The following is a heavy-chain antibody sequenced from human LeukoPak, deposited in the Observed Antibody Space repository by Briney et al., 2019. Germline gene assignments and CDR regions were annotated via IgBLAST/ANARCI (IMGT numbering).Heavy chain of an antibody. V-gene: IGHV3-9*01. CDR1: GFTFDDYA. CDR3: AKGALYCSSTSCYSYYYYGMDV. J-gene: IGHJ6*02. Sequence: GRSLRLSCAASGFTFDDYAMHWVRQAPGKGLEWVSGISWNSGSIGYADSVKGRFTISRDNAKNSLYLQMNSLRAEDTALYYCAKGALYCSSTSCYSYYYYGMDVWGQGTTVTVSS. CDR2: ISWNSGSI. D-gene: IGHD2-2*02.